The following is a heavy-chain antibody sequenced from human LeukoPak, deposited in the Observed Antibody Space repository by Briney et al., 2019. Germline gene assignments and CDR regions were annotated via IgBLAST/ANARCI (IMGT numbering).Heavy chain of an antibody. CDR1: GDSFSSVTDY. Sequence: SETLSLTCTVSGDSFSSVTDYWAWIRQPPGKGLEWIASGDYSGGTYYNPSLESRVAISVDTSKNQFSLKLSSVTAADTAVYYCASGYDYGTLDYWGQGTLVTVSS. D-gene: IGHD5-12*01. V-gene: IGHV4-39*07. CDR2: GDYSGGT. J-gene: IGHJ4*02. CDR3: ASGYDYGTLDY.